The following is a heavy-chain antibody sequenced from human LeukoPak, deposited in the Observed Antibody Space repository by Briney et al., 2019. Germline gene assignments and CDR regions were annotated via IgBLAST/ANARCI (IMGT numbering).Heavy chain of an antibody. CDR2: IGGSGGTTT. J-gene: IGHJ4*02. CDR3: ARDADWGRYDC. CDR1: GFTFSSYA. D-gene: IGHD7-27*01. V-gene: IGHV3-23*01. Sequence: GGSLRLSCAASGFTFSSYAMNWVRQAPGKGLEWVSGIGGSGGTTTYYADSVKGRFTISRDNSKNTLYLQMNSLRADDTAVFYCARDADWGRYDCWGQGTLVTVSS.